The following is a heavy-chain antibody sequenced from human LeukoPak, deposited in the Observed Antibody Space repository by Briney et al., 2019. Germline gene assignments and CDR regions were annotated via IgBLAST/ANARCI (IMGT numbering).Heavy chain of an antibody. Sequence: SETLSLTCTVSGGSISSSSYYWSWIRQPPGKGLEWIGEINHSGSTNYNLSLKSRVTISLDTSKNQFSLKLSSVTAADTAVYYCARLGVRGSSYYYYYMDVWGKGTTVTVSS. CDR2: INHSGST. CDR1: GGSISSSSYY. J-gene: IGHJ6*03. CDR3: ARLGVRGSSYYYYYMDV. V-gene: IGHV4-39*07. D-gene: IGHD3-16*01.